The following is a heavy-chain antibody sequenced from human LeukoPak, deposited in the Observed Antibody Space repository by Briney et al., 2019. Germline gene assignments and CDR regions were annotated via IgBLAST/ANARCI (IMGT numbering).Heavy chain of an antibody. Sequence: PGGSLRLSCAASGFTFSRYGMTWVRQAPGKGLEWVSTISDTGDSTYYADSVKGRFTISRDNSENTLYLQINGLRAEDTAIYFCATGAYCDHWGQEPWSPSPQ. CDR3: ATGAYCDH. V-gene: IGHV3-23*01. CDR2: ISDTGDST. J-gene: IGHJ4*01. CDR1: GFTFSRYG.